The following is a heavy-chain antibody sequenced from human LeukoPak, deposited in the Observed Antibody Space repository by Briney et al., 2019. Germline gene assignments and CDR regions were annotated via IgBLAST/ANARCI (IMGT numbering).Heavy chain of an antibody. V-gene: IGHV3-23*01. CDR1: GFTPSSYA. D-gene: IGHD3-22*01. CDR2: ISGSGGST. CDR3: AKRALGNTYYYDSSGSYRN. Sequence: AGALRHSCAASGFTPSSYAMCWGRPAPRGGVGWGSAISGSGGSTYSAGTVRGRFSISRDTSKNTLYLQMNGLRAEDTGVYYSAKRALGNTYYYDSSGSYRNWGQGTLVTASS. J-gene: IGHJ4*02.